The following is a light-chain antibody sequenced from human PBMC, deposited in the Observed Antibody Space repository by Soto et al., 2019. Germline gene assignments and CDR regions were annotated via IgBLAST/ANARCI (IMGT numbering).Light chain of an antibody. Sequence: DSQMTQSPSTLSASVGDRVTITCRASPSISSWLAWYQQKPGTAPKLLIYKASSLESGVPSRFSGSGSGTDFTLTISSLQPEDFATYYCQQSYSTPHTFGQGTRLEIK. J-gene: IGKJ5*01. CDR2: KAS. CDR3: QQSYSTPHT. CDR1: PSISSW. V-gene: IGKV1-5*03.